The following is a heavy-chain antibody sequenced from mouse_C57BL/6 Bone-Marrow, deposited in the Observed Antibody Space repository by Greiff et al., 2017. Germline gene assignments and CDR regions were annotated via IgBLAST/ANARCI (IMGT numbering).Heavy chain of an antibody. J-gene: IGHJ4*01. V-gene: IGHV1-55*01. CDR1: GYTFTSYW. CDR3: AIQISATVRGYYAMDY. CDR2: IYPGSGST. Sequence: QVQLQQPGAELVKPGASVKMSCKASGYTFTSYWITWVKQRPGQGLEWIGDIYPGSGSTNYNEKFKSKATLTVDTSSSTAYMQLSSLKSEDSAVFYCAIQISATVRGYYAMDYWGQGTSVTVSS. D-gene: IGHD1-1*01.